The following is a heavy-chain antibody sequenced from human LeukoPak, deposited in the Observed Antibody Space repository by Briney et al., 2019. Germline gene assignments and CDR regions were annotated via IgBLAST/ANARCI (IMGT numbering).Heavy chain of an antibody. CDR3: ARDQDIVVVTAIWYYGMDV. V-gene: IGHV3-30-3*01. J-gene: IGHJ6*02. Sequence: PGGSLRLSCAASGFTFSSYAMHWVRQAPGKGLEWVAVISYDGSNKYYADSVKGRFTISRDNSKNTLYLQMNSLRAEDTAVYYCARDQDIVVVTAIWYYGMDVWGQGTTVTVSS. CDR2: ISYDGSNK. D-gene: IGHD2-21*02. CDR1: GFTFSSYA.